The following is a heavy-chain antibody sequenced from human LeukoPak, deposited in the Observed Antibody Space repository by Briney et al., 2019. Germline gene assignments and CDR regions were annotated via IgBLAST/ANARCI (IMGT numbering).Heavy chain of an antibody. CDR1: GFTFSSHG. J-gene: IGHJ4*02. CDR3: AKDVDIVATRPFDY. V-gene: IGHV3-30*02. Sequence: PGGSLRLSCAASGFTFSSHGMHWVRQAPGKGLEWVAFIRYDGSNKYYADSVKGQFTISRDNSKNTLYLQMNSLRAEDTAVYYCAKDVDIVATRPFDYWGQGTLVTVSS. CDR2: IRYDGSNK. D-gene: IGHD5-12*01.